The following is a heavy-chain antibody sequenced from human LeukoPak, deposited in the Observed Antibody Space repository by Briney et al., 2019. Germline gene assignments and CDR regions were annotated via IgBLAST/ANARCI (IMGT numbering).Heavy chain of an antibody. V-gene: IGHV3-30-3*01. J-gene: IGHJ4*02. Sequence: GRSLRLSCAASGFTFSSYAMHWVRQAPGKGLEWVAVISYDGSNKYYADSVKGRFTISRDNSKNTLYLQMNSLRAEDTAVYYCAGDPHDGYGNTFDYWGQGTLVTVSS. D-gene: IGHD5-18*01. CDR2: ISYDGSNK. CDR1: GFTFSSYA. CDR3: AGDPHDGYGNTFDY.